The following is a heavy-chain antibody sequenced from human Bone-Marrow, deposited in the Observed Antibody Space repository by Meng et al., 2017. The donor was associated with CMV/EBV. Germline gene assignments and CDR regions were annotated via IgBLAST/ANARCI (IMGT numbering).Heavy chain of an antibody. V-gene: IGHV3-48*03. CDR1: GFTFSSYE. CDR3: AREVPVYYYYYGMAV. Sequence: GESLKISCAASGFTFSSYEMNWVRQAPGKGLEWVSYISSSASTIYYADSVKGRFTISRDNAKNSLYLQMNSLRAEDTAVYYCAREVPVYYYYYGMAVWGQWHTV. CDR2: ISSSASTI. J-gene: IGHJ6*02.